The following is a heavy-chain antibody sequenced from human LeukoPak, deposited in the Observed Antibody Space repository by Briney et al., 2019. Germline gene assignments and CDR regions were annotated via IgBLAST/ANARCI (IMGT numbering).Heavy chain of an antibody. CDR3: ARRETAFDI. D-gene: IGHD1-26*01. V-gene: IGHV4-4*02. Sequence: SETLSLTCAVYRGSISSSNWWSWVRQPPGKGLEWIGEIYHSGSTNYNPSLKSRFTISVDRSKNQFSLKLSSVTAADTAVYYCARRETAFDIWGQGTMVTLSS. J-gene: IGHJ3*02. CDR1: RGSISSSNW. CDR2: IYHSGST.